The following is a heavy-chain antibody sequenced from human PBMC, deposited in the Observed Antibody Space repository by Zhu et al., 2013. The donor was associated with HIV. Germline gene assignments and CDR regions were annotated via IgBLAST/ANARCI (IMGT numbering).Heavy chain of an antibody. D-gene: IGHD1-1*01. Sequence: QVQLVQSAAEVTKPGASVKVSCKASGYTFTGYFLHWVRQAPGQGLEWMGWMNPNSGNTGYAQKFQGRVTMTRNTSISTAYMELRSLISEDTAVYYCARGSRPHYYGLDVWGQGTTVTVSS. J-gene: IGHJ6*02. CDR1: GYTFTGYF. CDR3: ARGSRPHYYGLDV. CDR2: MNPNSGNT. V-gene: IGHV1-8*02.